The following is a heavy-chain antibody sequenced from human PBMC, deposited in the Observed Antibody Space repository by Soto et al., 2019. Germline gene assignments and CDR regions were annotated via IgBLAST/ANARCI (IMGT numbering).Heavy chain of an antibody. CDR2: ISGSGGST. CDR3: AKGGSGSHTLYYYYYGMDV. V-gene: IGHV3-23*01. J-gene: IGHJ6*02. Sequence: GGSLRLSCAASGFTFSSYAMSWVRQAPGKGLEWVSAISGSGGSTYYADSVKGRFNISGDNSKNTLYLQMNSLRAEDTAVYYCAKGGSGSHTLYYYYYGMDVWGQGTTVTVSS. D-gene: IGHD3-10*01. CDR1: GFTFSSYA.